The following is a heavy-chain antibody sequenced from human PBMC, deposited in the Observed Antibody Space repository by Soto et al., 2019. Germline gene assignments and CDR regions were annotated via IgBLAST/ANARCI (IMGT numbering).Heavy chain of an antibody. V-gene: IGHV5-10-1*01. CDR1: GYSFTKYR. J-gene: IGHJ6*02. CDR2: IDTSYSYS. CDR3: ARYCSSSSCSQLYGMDV. Sequence: PXDSLTISCKGSGYSFTKYRIIWVRQVPGKGLEWMGRIDTSYSYSHYSPSFQGHVTISVDKSISTGYLQWSSLKASDTAMYYCARYCSSSSCSQLYGMDVWGQGTTVTVSS. D-gene: IGHD2-15*01.